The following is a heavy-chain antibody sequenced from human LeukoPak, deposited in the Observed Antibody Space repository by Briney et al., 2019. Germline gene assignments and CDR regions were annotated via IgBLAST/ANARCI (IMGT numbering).Heavy chain of an antibody. V-gene: IGHV3-7*03. CDR1: GFNFRDHW. D-gene: IGHD6-19*01. Sequence: GGSLRLSCAVSGFNFRDHWMDWVRQAPGKGLEWVGHIKNDGSETYYLDSLKGRFSISRGNTNNALYLQTNSLRVEDTAVYYCVKNDGWFHLAQWGQGTLVTVSS. CDR3: VKNDGWFHLAQ. CDR2: IKNDGSET. J-gene: IGHJ4*02.